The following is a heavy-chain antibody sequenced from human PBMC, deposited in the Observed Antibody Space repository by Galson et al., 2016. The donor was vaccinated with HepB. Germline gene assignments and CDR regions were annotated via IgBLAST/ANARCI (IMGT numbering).Heavy chain of an antibody. D-gene: IGHD3-10*01. CDR3: PWFPRVNMTRGSDSFDM. CDR2: INTKTGAT. J-gene: IGHJ3*02. CDR1: GNTFIEFF. Sequence: SVKVSCKASGNTFIEFFIHWVRQAPGQGLEWMGYINTKTGATKSAQNFPGRVTMTRDTSIRIAYMELRRLRFDDTAAYYCPWFPRVNMTRGSDSFDMWGQGTMVSVSS. V-gene: IGHV1-2*02.